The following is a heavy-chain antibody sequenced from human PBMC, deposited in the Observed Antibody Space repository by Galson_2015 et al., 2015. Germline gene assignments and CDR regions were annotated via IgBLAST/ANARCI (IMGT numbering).Heavy chain of an antibody. Sequence: QSGAEVKKPGESLKISCKGSGYSFTSYWIGWVRQMPRKGLEWMGIIYPGDSDTRYSPSFQGQVTISADKSISTAYLQWSSLKASDTAMYYCARLMGYCSSTSCPLGYYYYGMDVWGQGTTVTVSS. CDR3: ARLMGYCSSTSCPLGYYYYGMDV. CDR2: IYPGDSDT. CDR1: GYSFTSYW. D-gene: IGHD2-2*01. V-gene: IGHV5-51*01. J-gene: IGHJ6*02.